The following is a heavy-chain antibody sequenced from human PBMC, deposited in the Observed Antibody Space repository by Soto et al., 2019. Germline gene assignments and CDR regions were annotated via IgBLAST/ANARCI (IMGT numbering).Heavy chain of an antibody. J-gene: IGHJ4*02. Sequence: EMQLLVSGGGLVQPGGSLRLSCAASGFPFSSYAMSWVRQAPGKGLEWVSGISGSGGLTYYADSVKGRFTISRDNSKNTLYLQMNSLIADDTAVYYCAKSLSASPNYVFYDWGQGTRVSVSS. CDR2: ISGSGGLT. CDR3: AKSLSASPNYVFYD. D-gene: IGHD3-16*01. V-gene: IGHV3-23*01. CDR1: GFPFSSYA.